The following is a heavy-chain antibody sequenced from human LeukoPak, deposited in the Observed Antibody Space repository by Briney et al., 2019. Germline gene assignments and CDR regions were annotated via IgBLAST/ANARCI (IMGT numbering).Heavy chain of an antibody. CDR3: ARNAGAYSYEF. CDR2: ISDTGST. V-gene: IGHV4-59*01. J-gene: IGHJ4*02. CDR1: GGSISSYY. D-gene: IGHD5-18*01. Sequence: SETLSLTCTVSGGSISSYYWMWIRQPPGKGVEWIGYISDTGSTNYNPSLKSRVTISVDTSKNQFSLKVTSVTAADTAVYFCARNAGAYSYEFWGQGVLVSVSS.